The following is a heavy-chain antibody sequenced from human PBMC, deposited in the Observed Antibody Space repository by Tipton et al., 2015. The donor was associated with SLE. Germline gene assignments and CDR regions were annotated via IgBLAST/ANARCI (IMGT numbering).Heavy chain of an antibody. CDR2: ITSSGNTI. CDR3: ARDPLDYGDYRFGYFDL. D-gene: IGHD4-17*01. V-gene: IGHV3-48*03. CDR1: GFTFSNWE. Sequence: SLRLSCAASGFTFSNWEMNWVRQAPGKGLEWVSYITSSGNTIYYADSVKGRFAISRDNAKNSLYLQMNSLRAEDTAVYYCARDPLDYGDYRFGYFDLWGRGTLVTVSS. J-gene: IGHJ2*01.